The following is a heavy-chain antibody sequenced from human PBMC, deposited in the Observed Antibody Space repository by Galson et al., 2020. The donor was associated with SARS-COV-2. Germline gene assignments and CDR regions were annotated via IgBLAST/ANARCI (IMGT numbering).Heavy chain of an antibody. V-gene: IGHV3-21*01. Sequence: GESLKISCAASGFPFSTYSMNWVRLAPGKGLEWVSSISTSSSYTYYVDSVKGRFSISRDNPRNSLYLQMNSLRAEDTAVYYCARDEGIRGYNYGRLYYGMDGWSQGTTVTVSS. CDR2: ISTSSSYT. CDR1: GFPFSTYS. J-gene: IGHJ6*02. D-gene: IGHD5-18*01. CDR3: ARDEGIRGYNYGRLYYGMDG.